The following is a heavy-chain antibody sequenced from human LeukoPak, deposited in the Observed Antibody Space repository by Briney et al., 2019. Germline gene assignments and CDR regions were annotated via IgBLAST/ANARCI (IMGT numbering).Heavy chain of an antibody. J-gene: IGHJ6*03. D-gene: IGHD2-8*01. Sequence: GGSLRLSCAASGFTFSSYAMNWVRQAPGRGLEWVSGFSGSGGTTYYADSVKGRFTISRDNSKNTLYLQMNSLRAEDAAVYYCANGNRCTSPNCLGYYYFYMDVWGKGTTVTVSS. CDR1: GFTFSSYA. CDR3: ANGNRCTSPNCLGYYYFYMDV. CDR2: FSGSGGTT. V-gene: IGHV3-23*01.